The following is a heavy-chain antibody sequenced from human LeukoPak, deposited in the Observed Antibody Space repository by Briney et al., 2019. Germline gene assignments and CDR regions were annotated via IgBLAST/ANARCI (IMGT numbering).Heavy chain of an antibody. V-gene: IGHV4-34*01. D-gene: IGHD4-17*01. CDR3: ATVECGDYCRYWYFDL. J-gene: IGHJ2*01. CDR1: GGSFSGYY. Sequence: SETLSFTCAVYGGSFSGYYWSWIRQPPGKGLEWIGEINNSRSTNSNQSLKRRVTTSVDTSKNHFSLKLSSVTAADTAVYYCATVECGDYCRYWYFDLWGRGTLVTVSS. CDR2: INNSRST.